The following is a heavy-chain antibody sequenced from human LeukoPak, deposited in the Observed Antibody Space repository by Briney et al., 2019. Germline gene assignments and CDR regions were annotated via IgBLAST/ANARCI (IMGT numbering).Heavy chain of an antibody. Sequence: KPSETLSLTCTVSGGPISSGSYYWGWIRQPPGKRLEWIGSIYYSGRTYYNPSLKSRVTISVDTSKNQLSLKLSSVTATDTAVYYYARLDYGDHDYWGQGTLVTVSS. CDR2: IYYSGRT. CDR1: GGPISSGSYY. V-gene: IGHV4-39*01. CDR3: ARLDYGDHDY. D-gene: IGHD4-17*01. J-gene: IGHJ4*02.